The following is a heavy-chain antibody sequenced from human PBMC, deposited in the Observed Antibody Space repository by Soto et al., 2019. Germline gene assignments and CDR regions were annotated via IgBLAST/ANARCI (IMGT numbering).Heavy chain of an antibody. J-gene: IGHJ4*02. D-gene: IGHD6-6*01. CDR2: INPSGGST. CDR1: GYTFTSYF. V-gene: IGHV1-46*01. Sequence: QVQLVQSGAEVKKPGASVKVSCKASGYTFTSYFMNWVRQAPGQGLEWLGVINPSGGSTTYAQKFQGRVTMTRDTSTSTGYRERSSLSSEDTAVYYCARGGTSYSGSSRNDYWGQGTLVIVSS. CDR3: ARGGTSYSGSSRNDY.